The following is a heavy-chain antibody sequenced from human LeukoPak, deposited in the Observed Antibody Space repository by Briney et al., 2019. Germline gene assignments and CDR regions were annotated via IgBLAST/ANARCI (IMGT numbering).Heavy chain of an antibody. D-gene: IGHD6-13*01. V-gene: IGHV4-59*11. CDR3: ARGRVPSSSWSSTYYYYFYIDV. CDR1: GDSISMHY. J-gene: IGHJ6*03. Sequence: PSETLSLTCSVSGDSISMHYWSWIRQPPGKGLEWIGYIDHTGSTNYNPSLNSRVTISRDMSKNHFSLELSSVTAADTAVYFCARGRVPSSSWSSTYYYYFYIDVWGKGTTVTVSS. CDR2: IDHTGST.